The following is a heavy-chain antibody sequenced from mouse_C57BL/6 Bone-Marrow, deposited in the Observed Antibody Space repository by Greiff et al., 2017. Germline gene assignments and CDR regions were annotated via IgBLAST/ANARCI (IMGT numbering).Heavy chain of an antibody. Sequence: LVESGAELARPGASVKLSCKASGYTFTSYGISWVKQRTGQGLEWIGEIYPRSGNTYYNEKFKGKATLTADKSSSTAYMELRSLTSEDSAVYFCARTTQFAYWGQGTLVTVSA. CDR1: GYTFTSYG. J-gene: IGHJ3*01. CDR2: IYPRSGNT. CDR3: ARTTQFAY. V-gene: IGHV1-81*01. D-gene: IGHD5-5*01.